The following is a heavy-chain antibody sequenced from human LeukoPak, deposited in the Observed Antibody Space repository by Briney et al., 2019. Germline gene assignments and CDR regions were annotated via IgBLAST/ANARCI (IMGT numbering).Heavy chain of an antibody. CDR2: IRYDGSNK. CDR1: GFTFSSYG. D-gene: IGHD1-1*01. CDR3: VRLTLGTVHSSYYFLDV. J-gene: IGHJ6*03. Sequence: GGSLRLSCAASGFTFSSYGMHWVRQAPGKGLEWVAFIRYDGSNKYYADSVKGRFTISRDNSKNTLYLQMNSLSTEDTAVYFCVRLTLGTVHSSYYFLDVWGKGTTVTVSS. V-gene: IGHV3-30*02.